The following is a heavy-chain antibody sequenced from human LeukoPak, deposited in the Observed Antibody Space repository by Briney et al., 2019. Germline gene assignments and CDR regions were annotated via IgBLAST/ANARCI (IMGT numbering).Heavy chain of an antibody. J-gene: IGHJ4*02. D-gene: IGHD5-12*01. Sequence: GASVKVSCKASGYTFTGYYMHWVRQAPGQGREWMGWINPNSGGTNYAQKFQGRVTITRDTSISTAYMALSRLGSDDTAVYYCATLLATSSVYYFDYWGQGTLVTVSS. CDR1: GYTFTGYY. V-gene: IGHV1-2*02. CDR2: INPNSGGT. CDR3: ATLLATSSVYYFDY.